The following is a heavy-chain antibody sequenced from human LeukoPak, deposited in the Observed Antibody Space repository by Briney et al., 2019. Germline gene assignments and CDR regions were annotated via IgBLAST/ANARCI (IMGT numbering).Heavy chain of an antibody. D-gene: IGHD6-13*01. Sequence: GESLKISCKGSGYSFTSYWIGWVRQMPGKGLEWMGIIYPGDSDTRYSPSFQGQVTISADKSISTAYLQWSSLKASDTAMYYCARVSSSWYLPDAFDIWGQGTMVTVSS. J-gene: IGHJ3*02. CDR1: GYSFTSYW. V-gene: IGHV5-51*01. CDR2: IYPGDSDT. CDR3: ARVSSSWYLPDAFDI.